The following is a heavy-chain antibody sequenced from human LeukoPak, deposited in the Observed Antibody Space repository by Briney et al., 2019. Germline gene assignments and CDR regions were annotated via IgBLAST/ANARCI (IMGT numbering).Heavy chain of an antibody. CDR1: GFAFSRYS. CDR3: ARDYDSSGQNDY. CDR2: ISSSSTYI. J-gene: IGHJ4*02. D-gene: IGHD3-22*01. V-gene: IGHV3-21*01. Sequence: GGSLRLSCAASGFAFSRYSMNWVRQAPGKGLEWVSSISSSSTYIYYADSVKGRFTISRDNAENSLYLQMNSLRAEDTAVYYCARDYDSSGQNDYWGQGTLVTVSS.